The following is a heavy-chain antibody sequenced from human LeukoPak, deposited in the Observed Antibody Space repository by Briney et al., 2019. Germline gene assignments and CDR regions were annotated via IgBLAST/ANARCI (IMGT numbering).Heavy chain of an antibody. CDR1: GFTFSSYW. J-gene: IGHJ4*02. D-gene: IGHD6-13*01. CDR3: ARDVTRIAAACTVDY. CDR2: INSDGSTT. Sequence: GGSLRLSCAASGFTFSSYWMHWVRQVPGKGLVWVSRINSDGSTTNYADSVKGRFTISRDNAKNTLFLQMNSLRAEDTAVYYCARDVTRIAAACTVDYWGQGTLVTVSS. V-gene: IGHV3-74*01.